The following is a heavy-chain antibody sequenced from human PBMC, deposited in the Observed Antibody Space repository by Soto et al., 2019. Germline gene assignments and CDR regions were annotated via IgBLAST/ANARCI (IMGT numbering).Heavy chain of an antibody. D-gene: IGHD3-3*01. CDR2: MNPNSGNT. V-gene: IGHV1-8*01. CDR1: GYTFTRSD. CDR3: ARGHYDFWSGYSNWFDP. Sequence: ASVKVSCKASGYTFTRSDINWVRQATGQGLEWMGWMNPNSGNTGYAQKFQGRVTMTRNTSISTAYMELSSLRSEDTAVYYCARGHYDFWSGYSNWFDPWGQGTLVTVSS. J-gene: IGHJ5*02.